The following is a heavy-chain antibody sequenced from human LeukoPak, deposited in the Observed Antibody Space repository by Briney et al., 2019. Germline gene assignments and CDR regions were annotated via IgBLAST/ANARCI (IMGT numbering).Heavy chain of an antibody. J-gene: IGHJ6*03. D-gene: IGHD5-18*01. CDR1: GYTFTSYY. V-gene: IGHV1-46*01. Sequence: ASVKVSCKASGYTFTSYYMHWVRQAPGQGLEWMGIINPSGGSTSYAQKFQGRVTMTRDTSTSTVYMELSSLRSEDTAVYYCAIHTAMVSHYYYMDVWGKGTTVTVFS. CDR3: AIHTAMVSHYYYMDV. CDR2: INPSGGST.